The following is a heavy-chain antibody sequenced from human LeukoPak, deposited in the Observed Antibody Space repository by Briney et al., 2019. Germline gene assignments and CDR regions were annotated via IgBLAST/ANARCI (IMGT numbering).Heavy chain of an antibody. D-gene: IGHD2-15*01. CDR2: IYTSGST. J-gene: IGHJ4*01. CDR1: GGSISSYY. CDR3: ARHGRYCSGGSCYTPIDY. V-gene: IGHV4-4*07. Sequence: PSETLSLTCTVSGGSISSYYWSWIRQPAGKGLEWIGRIYTSGSTNYNPSLKSRVTMSVDTSKNQFSLKLSSVTAADTAVYYCARHGRYCSGGSCYTPIDYWGQGTLVTVSS.